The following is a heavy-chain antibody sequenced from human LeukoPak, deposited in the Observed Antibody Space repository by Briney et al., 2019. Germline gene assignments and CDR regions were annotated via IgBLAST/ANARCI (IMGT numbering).Heavy chain of an antibody. Sequence: SETLSLTXAVSGYSISSGYYWGWIRQPPGKGLEWIGSIYHSGSTYYSPSLKSRVTISVDTSKNQFSLRLSSVTAADTAVYYCARQDIVATIYYYYMDVWGRGTTVTVSS. D-gene: IGHD5-12*01. V-gene: IGHV4-38-2*01. J-gene: IGHJ6*03. CDR1: GYSISSGYY. CDR3: ARQDIVATIYYYYMDV. CDR2: IYHSGST.